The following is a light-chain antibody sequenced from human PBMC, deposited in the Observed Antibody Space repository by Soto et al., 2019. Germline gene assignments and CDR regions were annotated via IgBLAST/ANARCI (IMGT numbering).Light chain of an antibody. CDR2: GSS. Sequence: QSALTQPPTVSGAPGQTVTISCTGSSSNLGARYDVHWYQQVPGKAPKLLIFGSSDRPSGVPDRFSGSKSGTSASLAITGLQADDEATYFCQSYDKSLSGSVFGGGTKLTVL. J-gene: IGLJ3*02. V-gene: IGLV1-40*01. CDR3: QSYDKSLSGSV. CDR1: SSNLGARYD.